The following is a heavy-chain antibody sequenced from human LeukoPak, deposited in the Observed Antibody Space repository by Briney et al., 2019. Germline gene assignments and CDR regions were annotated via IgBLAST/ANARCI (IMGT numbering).Heavy chain of an antibody. D-gene: IGHD1-1*01. J-gene: IGHJ3*02. V-gene: IGHV3-7*01. CDR2: IKQDGSEK. Sequence: PGGSLRLSCAASGFTFSSYWMSWVRQAPGKGLEWVANIKQDGSEKYYVDSVKGRFTISRDNAKNSLYLQMNSLRAEDTAVYYCARVYERRDAFDIWAKGQWSPSLQ. CDR3: ARVYERRDAFDI. CDR1: GFTFSSYW.